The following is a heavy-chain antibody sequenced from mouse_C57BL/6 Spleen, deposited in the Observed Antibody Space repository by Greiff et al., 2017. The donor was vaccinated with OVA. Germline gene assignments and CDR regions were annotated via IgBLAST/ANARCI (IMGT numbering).Heavy chain of an antibody. J-gene: IGHJ3*01. CDR1: GFTFSDYG. CDR2: ISSGSSTI. V-gene: IGHV5-17*01. D-gene: IGHD1-1*01. Sequence: DVHLVESGGGLVKPGGSLKLSCAASGFTFSDYGMHWVRQAPEKGLEWVAYISSGSSTIYYADTVKGRFTISRDNAKNTLFLQMTSLRSEDTAMYYCARGYYYGSSPGAYWGQGTLVTVSA. CDR3: ARGYYYGSSPGAY.